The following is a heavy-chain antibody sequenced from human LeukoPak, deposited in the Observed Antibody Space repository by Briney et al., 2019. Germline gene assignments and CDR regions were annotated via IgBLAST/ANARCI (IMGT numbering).Heavy chain of an antibody. Sequence: RSLRLSCAASGFTFSSYAMHWVRQAPGKGLEWVAVISYDGSNKYYADSVKGRFTISRDNSKNTLYLQMNSLKTEDTAVYYCTTEVYWGQGTLVTVSS. J-gene: IGHJ4*02. CDR3: TTEVY. CDR1: GFTFSSYA. V-gene: IGHV3-30*04. CDR2: ISYDGSNK.